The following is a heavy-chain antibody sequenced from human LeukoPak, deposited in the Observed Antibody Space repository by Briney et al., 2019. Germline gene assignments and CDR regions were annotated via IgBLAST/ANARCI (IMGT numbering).Heavy chain of an antibody. Sequence: ASVKVSCKASGYTFTGYFLQWVRRAPGQGFEWMGWINPNSGGTYYTQRFQGRVTMTRDTSISTAYMELSSLRSDDTAVYYCARAQSLTAPAGTFANSWGQGTLVTVSS. CDR2: INPNSGGT. CDR1: GYTFTGYF. CDR3: ARAQSLTAPAGTFANS. D-gene: IGHD6-13*01. J-gene: IGHJ4*02. V-gene: IGHV1-2*02.